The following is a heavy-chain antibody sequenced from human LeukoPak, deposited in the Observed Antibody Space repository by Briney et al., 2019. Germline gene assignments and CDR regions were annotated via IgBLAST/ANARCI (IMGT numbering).Heavy chain of an antibody. Sequence: NAGGSLRLSCAASGFAFSSYSMNWVRQAPGKGLEWVSSISGDSTFIYYAEPEKGRFTISRDNAENSLYLQMNSLRAEDTAVYYCAKGAFVTARYYYYYMDVWGKGTTVTVSS. CDR1: GFAFSSYS. D-gene: IGHD3-3*02. J-gene: IGHJ6*03. V-gene: IGHV3-21*04. CDR2: ISGDSTFI. CDR3: AKGAFVTARYYYYYMDV.